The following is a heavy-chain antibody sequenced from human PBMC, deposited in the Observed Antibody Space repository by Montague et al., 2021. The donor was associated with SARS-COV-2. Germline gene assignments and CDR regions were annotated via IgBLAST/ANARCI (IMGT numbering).Heavy chain of an antibody. V-gene: IGHV4-34*01. Sequence: SETLSPTCGVYGGSFGDDHWSWIRQPPGKGLEWIGDIKQSGSTNYNPSLKSRVTISVDTSRNQFSLKLASVTAADTAVYFCARGHLSVSMIVVVFTSASYYFDYWDQGALVTVSS. J-gene: IGHJ4*02. CDR2: IKQSGST. D-gene: IGHD3-22*01. CDR1: GGSFGDDH. CDR3: ARGHLSVSMIVVVFTSASYYFDY.